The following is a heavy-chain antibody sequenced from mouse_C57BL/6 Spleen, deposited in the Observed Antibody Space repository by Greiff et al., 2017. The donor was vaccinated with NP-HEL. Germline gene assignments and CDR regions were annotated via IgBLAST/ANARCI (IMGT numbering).Heavy chain of an antibody. Sequence: VQLQQSGAELVKPGASVKISCKASGYAFSSYWMNWVKQRPGKGLEWIGQIYPGDGDTNYNGKFKGKATLTADKSSSTAYMQLSSLTSEDSAVYFCARVQCITTVPYAMDYWGQGTSVTVSS. CDR1: GYAFSSYW. V-gene: IGHV1-80*01. D-gene: IGHD1-1*01. J-gene: IGHJ4*01. CDR3: ARVQCITTVPYAMDY. CDR2: IYPGDGDT.